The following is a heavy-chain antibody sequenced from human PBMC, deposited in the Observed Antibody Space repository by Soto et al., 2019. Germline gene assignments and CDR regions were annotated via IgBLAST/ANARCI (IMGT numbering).Heavy chain of an antibody. CDR2: ISTTGSSI. CDR3: ARNSGDYEVY. D-gene: IGHD4-17*01. Sequence: PGGSLRLSCVGSGFTFSSYEMNWIRQAPGKGLEWVSYISTTGSSIHYADSVRGRFTISRDNTKNSLYLQMNSLSVEDTAIYYCARNSGDYEVYWGQGTLVTVS. V-gene: IGHV3-48*03. J-gene: IGHJ4*02. CDR1: GFTFSSYE.